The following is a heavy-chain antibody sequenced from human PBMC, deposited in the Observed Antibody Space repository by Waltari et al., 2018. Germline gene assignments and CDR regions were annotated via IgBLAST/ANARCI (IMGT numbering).Heavy chain of an antibody. J-gene: IGHJ3*01. D-gene: IGHD5-12*01. CDR3: ATYIGASIGTAAFDV. CDR1: Y. V-gene: IGHV4-39*01. CDR2: LSYSGAT. Sequence: YGVGIRPAHGQGLDWIGTLSYSGATYSSPSLKSRVPIAGDTSKNQLSLILGSVTAADTAVYYCATYIGASIGTAAFDVWGQGTMVTVSA.